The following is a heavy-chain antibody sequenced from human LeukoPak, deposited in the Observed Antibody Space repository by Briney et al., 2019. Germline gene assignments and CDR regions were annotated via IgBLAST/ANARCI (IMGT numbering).Heavy chain of an antibody. D-gene: IGHD3-10*01. V-gene: IGHV1-69*06. CDR3: ARGRFGESYYCYGMDV. Sequence: ASVKVSCKASGGTFSSYAISWVRQAPGQGLEWMGGIIPIFGTANYAQKFQGRVTITADKSTSTAYMELSSLRSEDTAVYYCARGRFGESYYCYGMDVWGKGTTVTVSS. J-gene: IGHJ6*04. CDR1: GGTFSSYA. CDR2: IIPIFGTA.